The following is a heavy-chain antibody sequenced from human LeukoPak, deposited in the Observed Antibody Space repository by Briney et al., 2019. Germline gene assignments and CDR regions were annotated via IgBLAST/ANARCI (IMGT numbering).Heavy chain of an antibody. J-gene: IGHJ5*02. CDR1: GYTFTGYY. CDR2: INPNSGGT. Sequence: ASVKVSCKASGYTFTGYYMHWVRQAPGQGLEWMGWINPNSGGTNYAQKFQGRVTMTRDTSISTAYMELSRLRSDDTAVYYCARELTHYDFWSGYPNWFDPWGQGTLVTVSS. V-gene: IGHV1-2*02. CDR3: ARELTHYDFWSGYPNWFDP. D-gene: IGHD3-3*01.